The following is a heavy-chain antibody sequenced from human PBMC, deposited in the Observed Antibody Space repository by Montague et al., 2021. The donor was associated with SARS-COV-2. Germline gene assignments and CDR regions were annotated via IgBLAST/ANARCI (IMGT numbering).Heavy chain of an antibody. D-gene: IGHD3-22*01. J-gene: IGHJ4*02. CDR3: ARGRVDTTMILVVFTGAAHYFDS. CDR1: GGSISNHY. Sequence: SETLSLTCTVSGGSISNHYWSWIRQPPGKGLEWIAFYSGNTNYNPSLKSRVTISVDTSKNQFSLKLSSVTAADTAVYYCARGRVDTTMILVVFTGAAHYFDSWGQGTLVSVSS. CDR2: FYSGNT. V-gene: IGHV4-59*11.